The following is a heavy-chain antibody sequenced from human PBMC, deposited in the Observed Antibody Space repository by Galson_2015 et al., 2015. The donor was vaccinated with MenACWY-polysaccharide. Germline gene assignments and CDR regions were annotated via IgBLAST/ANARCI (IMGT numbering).Heavy chain of an antibody. J-gene: IGHJ5*02. V-gene: IGHV3-23*01. Sequence: SLRLSCAVSGLTFSSYAMSWLRQAPGKGLEWVSSISSSSGATHYADSVKGRFTISRDNSQNTLYLVLNSLRDDDTAVYYCSNGRSSGGPCQHDHWGPGTLVTVSS. D-gene: IGHD2-15*01. CDR2: ISSSSGAT. CDR3: SNGRSSGGPCQHDH. CDR1: GLTFSSYA.